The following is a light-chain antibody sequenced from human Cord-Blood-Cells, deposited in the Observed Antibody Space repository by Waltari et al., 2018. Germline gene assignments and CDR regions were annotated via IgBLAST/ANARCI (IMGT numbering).Light chain of an antibody. J-gene: IGKJ2*01. Sequence: EIVMTPSPATLSLSPGQRATPSCRASQSVSSNLAWYQQKPGQAPRLLIYGASTRATGIPARFSGSGSGTEFTLTISSLQSEDFAVYYCQQYNNWPLYTFGQGTKLEIK. CDR3: QQYNNWPLYT. V-gene: IGKV3-15*01. CDR1: QSVSSN. CDR2: GAS.